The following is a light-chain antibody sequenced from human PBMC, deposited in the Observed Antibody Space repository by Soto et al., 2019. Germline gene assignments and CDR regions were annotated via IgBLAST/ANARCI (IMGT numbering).Light chain of an antibody. CDR3: QQYFEWPQRT. Sequence: VMTQSPATLSVSPGERATLYCCASETVATNLAWYQQKPGQAPRLLISGASTRDAGISYSFRGSGSGPDFTLTIRRLRSEDSAIYYCQQYFEWPQRTFGQGTQVEI. V-gene: IGKV3-15*01. CDR1: ETVATN. J-gene: IGKJ1*01. CDR2: GAS.